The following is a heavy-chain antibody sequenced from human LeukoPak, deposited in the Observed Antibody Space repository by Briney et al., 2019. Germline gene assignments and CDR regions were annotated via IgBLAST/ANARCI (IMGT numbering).Heavy chain of an antibody. CDR3: ARALSRPPWGGPDY. Sequence: ASVKVSCKASGDTFTGYYMHWLRQAPGQGLEWMGWINPNSGGTNYAQKFQGRVTMTRDTSISTAYMELSRLRSGDTAVYYCARALSRPPWGGPDYWGQGTLVTVSS. V-gene: IGHV1-2*02. D-gene: IGHD3-10*01. CDR2: INPNSGGT. J-gene: IGHJ4*02. CDR1: GDTFTGYY.